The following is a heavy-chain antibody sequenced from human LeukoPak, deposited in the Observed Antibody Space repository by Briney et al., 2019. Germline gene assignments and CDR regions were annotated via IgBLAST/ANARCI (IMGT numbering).Heavy chain of an antibody. Sequence: GASVKVSCKASGYTFTGYYMHWVRQAPGQGLEWMGWINPNSGGTNYARKFQGRVTMTRDTSISTAYMELSRLRSDDTAVYYCARDLLYGSGSLPFDYWGQGTLVTVSS. J-gene: IGHJ4*02. CDR2: INPNSGGT. CDR1: GYTFTGYY. V-gene: IGHV1-2*02. D-gene: IGHD3-10*01. CDR3: ARDLLYGSGSLPFDY.